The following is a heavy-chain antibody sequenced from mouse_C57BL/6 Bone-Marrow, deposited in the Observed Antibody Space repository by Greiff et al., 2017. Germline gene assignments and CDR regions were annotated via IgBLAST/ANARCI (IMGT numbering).Heavy chain of an antibody. D-gene: IGHD3-1*01. CDR1: GYTFTSYT. CDR2: INPSSGYT. Sequence: VKLMESGAELARPGASVKMSCKASGYTFTSYTMHWVKQRPGQGLEWIGYINPSSGYTKYNQKFKDKATLTADKSSSTAYMQLSSLTSEDSAVFYCARWPRDYWGQGTTLTVSS. CDR3: ARWPRDY. J-gene: IGHJ2*01. V-gene: IGHV1-4*01.